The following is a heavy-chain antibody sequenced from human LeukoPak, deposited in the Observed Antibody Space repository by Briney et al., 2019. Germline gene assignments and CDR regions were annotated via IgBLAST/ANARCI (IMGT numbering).Heavy chain of an antibody. CDR2: IYYSGTT. CDR1: GGSISRSIYY. J-gene: IGHJ6*03. D-gene: IGHD5-18*01. Sequence: PSETLSLTCSVSGGSISRSIYYWGWIRQPPGKGLEWIGSIYYSGTTYYNPSLKSRVTISVDTSKNQFSPKLSSLTAADTAVYYCARTEESGYSYRYFGYYYYMDVWGKGTTVTVSS. V-gene: IGHV4-39*07. CDR3: ARTEESGYSYRYFGYYYYMDV.